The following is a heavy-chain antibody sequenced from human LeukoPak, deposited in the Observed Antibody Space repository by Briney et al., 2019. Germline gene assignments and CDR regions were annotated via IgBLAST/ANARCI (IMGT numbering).Heavy chain of an antibody. D-gene: IGHD3-22*01. Sequence: SENLSLTCTVSGGSISSGGYYWSWIRQHPGKGLEWIGYIYYSGSTYYNPSLKSRVTISVDTSKNQFSLKLSSVTAADTAVYYRARDYYYDSSGYGRAFDIWGQGTMVTVSS. CDR1: GGSISSGGYY. CDR2: IYYSGST. V-gene: IGHV4-31*03. J-gene: IGHJ3*02. CDR3: ARDYYYDSSGYGRAFDI.